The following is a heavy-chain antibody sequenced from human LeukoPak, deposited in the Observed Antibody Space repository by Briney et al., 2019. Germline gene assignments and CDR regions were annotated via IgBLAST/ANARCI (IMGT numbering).Heavy chain of an antibody. CDR2: LKPNGGDK. J-gene: IGHJ4*02. Sequence: PGGSLRLSCAASGFTFSSYWMSWVRQAPGKGLEWVANLKPNGGDKNYVDSVKGRFTISRDNAKNSLYLQMNSLRAEDTAVYYCARVDCTGGSCFSGFDCWGQGTLLTVSS. V-gene: IGHV3-7*01. CDR1: GFTFSSYW. CDR3: ARVDCTGGSCFSGFDC. D-gene: IGHD2-15*01.